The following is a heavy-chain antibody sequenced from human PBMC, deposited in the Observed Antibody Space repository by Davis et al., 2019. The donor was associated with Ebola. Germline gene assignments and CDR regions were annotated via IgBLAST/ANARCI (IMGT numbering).Heavy chain of an antibody. CDR3: ARDLYLMTSVTTSDNYYYYGMDV. J-gene: IGHJ6*02. V-gene: IGHV1-46*01. Sequence: ASVKVSCKASGYTFTSYYMHWVRQAPGQGLEWMGIINPSGGSTSYAQKFQGRVTMTRDTSTSTVYMELSSLRAEDTAVYYCARDLYLMTSVTTSDNYYYYGMDVWGQGTTVTVSS. CDR2: INPSGGST. CDR1: GYTFTSYY. D-gene: IGHD4-17*01.